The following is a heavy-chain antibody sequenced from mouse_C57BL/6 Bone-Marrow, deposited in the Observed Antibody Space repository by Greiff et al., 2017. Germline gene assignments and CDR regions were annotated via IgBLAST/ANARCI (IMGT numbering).Heavy chain of an antibody. D-gene: IGHD1-1*01. J-gene: IGHJ2*01. CDR1: GYTFTSYW. CDR3: ARRLSYYYGRSYFDY. V-gene: IGHV1-53*01. Sequence: VQLQQPGPELVKPGASVKLSCKASGYTFTSYWMHWVKQRPGQGLEWIGNINPSNGGTNYNEKFKSKATLTVDKSSSTAYMQLSSRTSEDSAVYYCARRLSYYYGRSYFDYWGQGTTLTVSS. CDR2: INPSNGGT.